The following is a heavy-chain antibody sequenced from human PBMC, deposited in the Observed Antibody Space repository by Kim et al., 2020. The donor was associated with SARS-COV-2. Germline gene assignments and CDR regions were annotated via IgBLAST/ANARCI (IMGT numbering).Heavy chain of an antibody. CDR2: MNPNSGNT. V-gene: IGHV1-8*01. J-gene: IGHJ5*02. Sequence: ASVKVSCKASGYTYTSYDINWVRQATGQGLEWMGWMNPNSGNTGYAQKFQGRVTMTRNTSISTAYMELSSLRSEDTAVYYCARSLDYYGSGSYFLVNWFDPWGQGTLVTVSS. CDR3: ARSLDYYGSGSYFLVNWFDP. D-gene: IGHD3-10*01. CDR1: GYTYTSYD.